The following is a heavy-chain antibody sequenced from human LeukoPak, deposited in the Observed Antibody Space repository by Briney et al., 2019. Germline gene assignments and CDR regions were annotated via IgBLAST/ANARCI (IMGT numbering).Heavy chain of an antibody. D-gene: IGHD6-19*01. J-gene: IGHJ4*02. V-gene: IGHV3-20*04. CDR1: GFTFDDYG. Sequence: GGSLRLSCAASGFTFDDYGMSWVRQAPGKGLEWVSGINWSGGSTGYADSVKGRFTISRDNAKNSLYLQMNSLRAEDTALYYCATSRIAVAGRDYWGPGTLVTVSS. CDR3: ATSRIAVAGRDY. CDR2: INWSGGST.